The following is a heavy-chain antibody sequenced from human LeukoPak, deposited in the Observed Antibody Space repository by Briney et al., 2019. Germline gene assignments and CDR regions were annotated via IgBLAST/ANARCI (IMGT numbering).Heavy chain of an antibody. CDR2: INHNGNVN. CDR3: ARDAVDTANAV. CDR1: GFTFSSYW. D-gene: IGHD5-18*01. V-gene: IGHV3-7*01. J-gene: IGHJ6*02. Sequence: GGSLRLSCAASGFTFSSYWMNWARQAPGKGLEWVASINHNGNVNYYVDSVKGRFTISRDNAKNTLYLQMNSLRAEDTAVYYCARDAVDTANAVWGQGTTVTVSS.